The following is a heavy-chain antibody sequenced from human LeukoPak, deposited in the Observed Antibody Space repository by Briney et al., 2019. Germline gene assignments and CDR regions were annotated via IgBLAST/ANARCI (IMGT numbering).Heavy chain of an antibody. CDR1: GFTFSSYA. CDR3: AKTTTGYSSGRYPGWPVDY. V-gene: IGHV3-23*01. CDR2: ISGSGGGT. J-gene: IGHJ4*02. Sequence: GGSLRLSCAASGFTFSSYAVSWVRQAPGKGLEWVSAISGSGGGTYYADSVKGRFTISRDNSKNTVYLQMNSLSTEDTAIYYCAKTTTGYSSGRYPGWPVDYWGQGTLVTVSS. D-gene: IGHD6-19*01.